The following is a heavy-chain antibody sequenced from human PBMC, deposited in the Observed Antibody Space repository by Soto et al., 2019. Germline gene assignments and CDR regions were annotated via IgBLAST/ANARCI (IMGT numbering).Heavy chain of an antibody. J-gene: IGHJ6*02. Sequence: AASVKVSCKASGYTFTSYYMHWVRQAPGQGLEWMGIINPSGGSTSYAQKFQGRVTMTRDTSTSTVYMELSSLGSEDTAVYYCASVGPHGSGSYPYYYGMDVWGQGTTVTVSS. CDR1: GYTFTSYY. CDR2: INPSGGST. V-gene: IGHV1-46*01. D-gene: IGHD3-10*01. CDR3: ASVGPHGSGSYPYYYGMDV.